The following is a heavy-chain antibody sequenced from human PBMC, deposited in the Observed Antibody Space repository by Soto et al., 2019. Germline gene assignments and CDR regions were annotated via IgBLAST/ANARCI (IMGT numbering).Heavy chain of an antibody. V-gene: IGHV3-23*01. CDR1: GFPFSTYA. Sequence: EVQLLDSGGGLVQRGGSLRLSCEASGFPFSTYAMNWVRQVPGKGLEWVSNTSNGSNTEFAESVRGRFTVFRDNSKNTMYLQISSLRAADSAIHSCAKDLRPGLIVPTKSGFNPWGQVTPVTVAS. J-gene: IGHJ5*02. D-gene: IGHD2-15*01. CDR2: TSNGSNT. CDR3: AKDLRPGLIVPTKSGFNP.